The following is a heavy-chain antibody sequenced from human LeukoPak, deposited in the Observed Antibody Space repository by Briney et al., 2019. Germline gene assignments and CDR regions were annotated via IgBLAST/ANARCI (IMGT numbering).Heavy chain of an antibody. CDR2: INTYGSST. Sequence: GGSLRLSCAASGFTFSNYWMHWVRQAPGKGLVWVSRINTYGSSTNYADSVKGRFTISRDNAKSTLYLQVSSLRAEDTAVYYCAREGYTGSYPDYWGQGTLVTVSS. J-gene: IGHJ4*02. D-gene: IGHD1-26*01. V-gene: IGHV3-74*01. CDR3: AREGYTGSYPDY. CDR1: GFTFSNYW.